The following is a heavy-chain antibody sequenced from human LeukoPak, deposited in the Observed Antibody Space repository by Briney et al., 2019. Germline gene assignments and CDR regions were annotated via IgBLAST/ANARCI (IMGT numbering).Heavy chain of an antibody. CDR3: ARGGGLGY. J-gene: IGHJ4*02. CDR1: GFTFSSYE. Sequence: GGSLSLSCAASGFTFSSYEMNWVRQAPGKGLEWVSKISSSGSAIYYADSVKGRFTISRDNAKSTLYLQMNSLRVEDTAVYYCARGGGLGYWGQGTLVTVSS. V-gene: IGHV3-48*03. CDR2: ISSSGSAI.